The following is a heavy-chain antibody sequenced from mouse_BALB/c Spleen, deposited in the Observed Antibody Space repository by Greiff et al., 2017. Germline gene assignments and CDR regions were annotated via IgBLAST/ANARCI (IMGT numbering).Heavy chain of an antibody. V-gene: IGHV1-54*01. Sequence: QVQLQQSGAELVRPGTSVKVSCKASGYAFTNYLIEWVKQRPGQGLEWIGVINPGSGGTNYNEKFKGKATLTADKSSSTAYMQLSSLTSDDSAVYFCARGGYDGAWFAYWGQGTLVTVSA. CDR1: GYAFTNYL. D-gene: IGHD2-14*01. J-gene: IGHJ3*01. CDR2: INPGSGGT. CDR3: ARGGYDGAWFAY.